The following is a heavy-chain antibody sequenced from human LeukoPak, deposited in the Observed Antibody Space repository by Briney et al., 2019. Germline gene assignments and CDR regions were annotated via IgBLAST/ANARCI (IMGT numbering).Heavy chain of an antibody. V-gene: IGHV3-23*01. D-gene: IGHD6-19*01. Sequence: PGGSLRLSCAASGFTFSSYAMSWVRQAPGKGLEWVSAISGGGGSTYYADSVKGRFTISRDNSKNTLYLQMNSPRAEDTAVYYCARQYSSGTFSRLLLDYWGQGTLVTVSS. CDR1: GFTFSSYA. J-gene: IGHJ4*02. CDR2: ISGGGGST. CDR3: ARQYSSGTFSRLLLDY.